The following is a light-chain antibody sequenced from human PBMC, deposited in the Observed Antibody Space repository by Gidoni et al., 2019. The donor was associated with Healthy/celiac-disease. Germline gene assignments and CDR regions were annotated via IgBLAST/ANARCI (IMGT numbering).Light chain of an antibody. J-gene: IGKJ4*01. V-gene: IGKV1-9*01. Sequence: DIQLTQSPSFLSASVGDRVTITCRASQGISSYLAWYQQKPGKAPKLLIYAASTLQSGVPSRFSGSGSGTEFTLTISSLKPEDFATYYCQQLNSYPLTFXGXTKVEIK. CDR1: QGISSY. CDR2: AAS. CDR3: QQLNSYPLT.